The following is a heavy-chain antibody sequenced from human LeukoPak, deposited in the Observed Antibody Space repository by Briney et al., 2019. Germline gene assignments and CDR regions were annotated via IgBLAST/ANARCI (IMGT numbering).Heavy chain of an antibody. CDR2: ISASGSNT. V-gene: IGHV3-23*01. D-gene: IGHD1-26*01. CDR3: AKGSKTGSYSSYYFDY. J-gene: IGHJ4*02. Sequence: GPLNPPCAAPGFPFGSYAMTWVRQAPGKGLGWVSAISASGSNTYYADSVRGRFTISRDNSKNTLSLQMNSLRSEDTAVYFCAKGSKTGSYSSYYFDYWGQGTLVTVSS. CDR1: GFPFGSYA.